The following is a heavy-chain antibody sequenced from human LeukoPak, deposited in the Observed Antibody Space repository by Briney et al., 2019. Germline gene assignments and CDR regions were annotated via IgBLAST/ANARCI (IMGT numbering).Heavy chain of an antibody. CDR2: IYHTGSL. CDR1: GVSITSSY. Sequence: PSETLSLTCTVSGVSITSSYWSWIRQPPGKGPECIGYIYHTGSLNYNPSLNSRVTISLDTSKNQFSLKLTSVTAADTAVYYCARSARVFEYWGQGAPVTVSS. CDR3: ARSARVFEY. J-gene: IGHJ4*02. V-gene: IGHV4-59*01.